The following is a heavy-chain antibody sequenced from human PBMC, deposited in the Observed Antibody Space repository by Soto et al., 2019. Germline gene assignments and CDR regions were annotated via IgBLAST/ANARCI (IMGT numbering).Heavy chain of an antibody. J-gene: IGHJ4*02. Sequence: QVQRVESGGGVVQPGASLILSCTASGFTFNNFGMHWVRQAPGKGLEWVAVIWSDGTQKYYRNSVKGRFTISRDNSKNTLYLEMSGLRAEETAMYFCAREAELGTTSQFDDWGQGTLVTVSS. CDR2: IWSDGTQK. V-gene: IGHV3-33*01. CDR1: GFTFNNFG. CDR3: AREAELGTTSQFDD. D-gene: IGHD1-1*01.